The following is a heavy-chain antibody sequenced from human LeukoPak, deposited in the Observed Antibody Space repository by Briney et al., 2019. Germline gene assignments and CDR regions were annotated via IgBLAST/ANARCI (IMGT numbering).Heavy chain of an antibody. V-gene: IGHV1-69*13. CDR2: IIPIFGTA. D-gene: IGHD1-26*01. CDR3: ARAASYYVAFDI. Sequence: SVKVSCKASGYTFTGYHMHWVRQAPGQGLEWMGGIIPIFGTANYAQKFQGRVTITADESTSTAYMELSSLGSEDTAVYYCARAASYYVAFDIWGQGTMVTVSS. J-gene: IGHJ3*02. CDR1: GYTFTGYH.